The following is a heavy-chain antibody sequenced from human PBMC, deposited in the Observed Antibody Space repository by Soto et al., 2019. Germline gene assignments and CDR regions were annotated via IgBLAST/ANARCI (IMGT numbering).Heavy chain of an antibody. J-gene: IGHJ6*02. CDR2: INHSGST. CDR3: ARVRGSDYYGSGSPLRPYYYYGMDV. CDR1: GGSFSGYY. V-gene: IGHV4-34*01. D-gene: IGHD3-10*01. Sequence: PSETLSLTCAVYGGSFSGYYWSWIRQPPGKGLEWIGEINHSGSTNYNPPLKSRVTISVDTSKNQFSLKLSSVTAADTAVYYCARVRGSDYYGSGSPLRPYYYYGMDVWGQGATVTVSS.